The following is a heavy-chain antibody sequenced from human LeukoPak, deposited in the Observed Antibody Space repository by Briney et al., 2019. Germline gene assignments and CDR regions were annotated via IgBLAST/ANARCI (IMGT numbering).Heavy chain of an antibody. J-gene: IGHJ4*02. V-gene: IGHV3-48*03. Sequence: GGSLRLSCAASGFTVSSNYMNWVRQAPGKRLEWVSYIGGSGTSTYYADSVKGRFTISRDNARNSLYLQVNSLRAEDTAIYYCARGGGYTGWYKYYFDCWGQGALVTVSS. CDR2: IGGSGTST. CDR1: GFTVSSNY. D-gene: IGHD6-19*01. CDR3: ARGGGYTGWYKYYFDC.